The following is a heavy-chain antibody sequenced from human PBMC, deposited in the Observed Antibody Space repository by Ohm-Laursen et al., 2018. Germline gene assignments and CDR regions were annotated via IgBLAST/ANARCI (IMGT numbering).Heavy chain of an antibody. D-gene: IGHD1/OR15-1a*01. Sequence: SLRLPCSASGFTFDDYAMHWVRQAPGKGLEWVSGISWNSGSIGYADSVKGRFTISRDNAKNSLYLQMNSLRAEDTALYYCASFNNARFFDIWGQGTMVTVSS. CDR1: GFTFDDYA. J-gene: IGHJ3*02. V-gene: IGHV3-9*01. CDR3: ASFNNARFFDI. CDR2: ISWNSGSI.